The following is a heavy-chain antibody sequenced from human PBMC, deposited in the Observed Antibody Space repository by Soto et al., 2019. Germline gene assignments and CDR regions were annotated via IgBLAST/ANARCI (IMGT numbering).Heavy chain of an antibody. CDR3: ARDQESIAAREGPLDY. J-gene: IGHJ4*02. Sequence: PGGSLRLSCAASGFTFSSYRINWVRLAPGKGLEWVSSISSSSSYIYYADSVKGRFTISRDNAKNSLYLQMNSLRAEDTAVYYCARDQESIAAREGPLDYWGQGTLVNVSS. CDR2: ISSSSSYI. CDR1: GFTFSSYR. V-gene: IGHV3-21*01. D-gene: IGHD6-6*01.